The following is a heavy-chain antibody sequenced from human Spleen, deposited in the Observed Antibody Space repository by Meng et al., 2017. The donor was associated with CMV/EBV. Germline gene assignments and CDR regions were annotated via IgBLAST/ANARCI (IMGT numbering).Heavy chain of an antibody. Sequence: ASVKVSCKASGYTFTGYYMHWVRQAPGQGLEWMGWINPNSGGTNYAQKFQGRVTMTRDTSISTAYMELSRLRSDDTAVYYCASEGASYYDFWSGYWGPHPPNWFDPWGQGTLVTVSS. CDR2: INPNSGGT. D-gene: IGHD3-3*01. V-gene: IGHV1-2*02. CDR1: GYTFTGYY. CDR3: ASEGASYYDFWSGYWGPHPPNWFDP. J-gene: IGHJ5*02.